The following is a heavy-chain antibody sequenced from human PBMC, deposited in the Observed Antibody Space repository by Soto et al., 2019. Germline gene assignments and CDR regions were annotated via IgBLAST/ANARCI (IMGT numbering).Heavy chain of an antibody. V-gene: IGHV1-8*01. J-gene: IGHJ4*02. CDR2: MNPNSGDT. CDR1: GYTFTSYE. D-gene: IGHD3-10*01. Sequence: QVQLVQSGAEVKKPGASVKVSCKASGYTFTSYEINWVRQATGQGLEWMGWMNPNSGDTGYAQKXXXXXXXXXXXXXXXXXXXXXXXXXXXXXXXXXXXXELLWFGELLRWGQGTLVTVSS. CDR3: XXXELLWFGELLR.